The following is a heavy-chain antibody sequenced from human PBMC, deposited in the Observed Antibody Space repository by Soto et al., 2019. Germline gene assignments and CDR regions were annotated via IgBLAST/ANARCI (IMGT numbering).Heavy chain of an antibody. Sequence: SETLSLTCAVSGGSISSGGYSWSWIRQPPGKGLEWIGYIYHSGSTYYNPSLKSRVTISVDRSKNQFSLKLSSVTAADTAVYYCAREAGGLFGYYGMDVWGQGTTVTVSS. CDR1: GGSISSGGYS. J-gene: IGHJ6*02. CDR2: IYHSGST. D-gene: IGHD1-26*01. V-gene: IGHV4-30-2*01. CDR3: AREAGGLFGYYGMDV.